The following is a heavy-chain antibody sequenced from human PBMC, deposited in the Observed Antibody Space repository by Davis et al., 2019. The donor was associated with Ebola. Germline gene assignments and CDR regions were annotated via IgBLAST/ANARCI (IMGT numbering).Heavy chain of an antibody. V-gene: IGHV3-53*01. CDR1: GFDVTTNH. Sequence: PGGSLRLSCAASGFDVTTNHMTWVRQAPGQGLEWVSFLDNTGKTYYADSVKGRFTISRDNSRNTVYLHMLSLRAEDTAVYYCAGEDDYSNDYWGQGTLVTVSP. J-gene: IGHJ4*02. D-gene: IGHD4-11*01. CDR3: AGEDDYSNDY. CDR2: LDNTGKT.